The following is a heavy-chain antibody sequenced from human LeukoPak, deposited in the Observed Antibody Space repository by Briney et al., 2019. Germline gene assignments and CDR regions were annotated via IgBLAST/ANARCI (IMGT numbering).Heavy chain of an antibody. Sequence: GGSLRLSCAASGFTVSSNYMSWVRQAPGKGLVWVSRIKPDGSDTNYADSVKGRFTISRDNSKNTLYLQMNSLRAEDTAVYYCARDLGDFDWLGEFDYWGQGTLVTVSS. CDR2: IKPDGSDT. CDR1: GFTVSSNY. J-gene: IGHJ4*02. CDR3: ARDLGDFDWLGEFDY. D-gene: IGHD3-9*01. V-gene: IGHV3-53*05.